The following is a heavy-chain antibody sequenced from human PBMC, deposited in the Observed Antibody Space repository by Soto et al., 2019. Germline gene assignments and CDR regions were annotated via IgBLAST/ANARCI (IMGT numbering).Heavy chain of an antibody. J-gene: IGHJ6*02. Sequence: GGSLRLSCAASGFTFSSYAMSWVRQAPGKGLEWVSAISGSGGSTYYADSVKGRFTISRDNSKNTLYLQMNSLRAEDTAVYYCAKEGTYDVTMVRGVHWGYYYYYGMDVWGQGTTVTVSS. CDR1: GFTFSSYA. V-gene: IGHV3-23*01. CDR3: AKEGTYDVTMVRGVHWGYYYYYGMDV. D-gene: IGHD3-10*01. CDR2: ISGSGGST.